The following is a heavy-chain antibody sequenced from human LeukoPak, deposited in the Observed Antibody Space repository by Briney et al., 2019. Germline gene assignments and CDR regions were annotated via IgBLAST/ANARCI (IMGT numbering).Heavy chain of an antibody. CDR2: ISTSSSII. D-gene: IGHD5-18*01. CDR1: GFTFSSYS. J-gene: IGHJ4*02. V-gene: IGHV3-48*01. Sequence: GGSLRLSCAASGFTFSSYSMNWVRQAPGKGLEWVSYISTSSSIIDYSDSVKGRFTISRDNAKNSLYLQMNSLRAEDTAVYYCARARGYSYGYSDNWGQGTLVTVSS. CDR3: ARARGYSYGYSDN.